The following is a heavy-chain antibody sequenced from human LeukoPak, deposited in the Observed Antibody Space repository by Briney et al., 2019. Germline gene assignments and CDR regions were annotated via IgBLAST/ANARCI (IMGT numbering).Heavy chain of an antibody. J-gene: IGHJ4*02. D-gene: IGHD1-1*01. Sequence: PSETLSLTCAVSGGSISSSNWWSWVRQPPGKGLEWIGEIYHSGSTNYNPSLKSRVTISVDTSKNQFSLKLSSVTAADTAVYYCARSEGTTFDYWGQGTLVTVSS. V-gene: IGHV4-4*02. CDR2: IYHSGST. CDR3: ARSEGTTFDY. CDR1: GGSISSSNW.